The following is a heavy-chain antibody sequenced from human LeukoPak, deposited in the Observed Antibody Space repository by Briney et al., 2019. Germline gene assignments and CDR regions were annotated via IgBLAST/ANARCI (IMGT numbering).Heavy chain of an antibody. V-gene: IGHV4-39*01. CDR1: GGSISSSSYY. D-gene: IGHD6-13*01. CDR2: IYYSGST. J-gene: IGHJ5*02. Sequence: SETLSLTCTVSGGSISSSSYYWGWIRQPPGKGLEWIGSIYYSGSTHYNPSLKSRVTISVDTSKNQFSLKLSSVTAADTAVYYCASLHSSSWYRFDPWGQGTLVTVSS. CDR3: ASLHSSSWYRFDP.